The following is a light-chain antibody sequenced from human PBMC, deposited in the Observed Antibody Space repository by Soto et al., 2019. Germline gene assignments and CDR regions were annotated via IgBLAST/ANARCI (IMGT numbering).Light chain of an antibody. J-gene: IGKJ4*01. CDR3: QQSYSSPLT. V-gene: IGKV1-39*01. CDR1: QSISSY. Sequence: DIQLTQSPSSLSAYVGDRVTITCRASQSISSYLNWYQQKPGKVPKLLIYAASSLQSGVPSRFSGSGAGTDFTLTISSLQPEDFASYYCQQSYSSPLTFGGGTKVDIK. CDR2: AAS.